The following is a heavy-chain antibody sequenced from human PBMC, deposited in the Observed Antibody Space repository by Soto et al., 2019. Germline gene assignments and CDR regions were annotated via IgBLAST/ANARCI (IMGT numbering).Heavy chain of an antibody. CDR2: TSYSGTT. Sequence: PETLSLSCTVSGGSIGRSSYYWGWIRQHPGKGLVWIVTTSYSGTTYHNPSLGIRVTISVDSSKTHFSLKLSSVSAADSAMYYCARNRHSLCYSNTRYFYYWGPGSLVTVSS. CDR3: ARNRHSLCYSNTRYFYY. V-gene: IGHV4-39*02. CDR1: GGSIGRSSYY. J-gene: IGHJ4*02. D-gene: IGHD6-13*01.